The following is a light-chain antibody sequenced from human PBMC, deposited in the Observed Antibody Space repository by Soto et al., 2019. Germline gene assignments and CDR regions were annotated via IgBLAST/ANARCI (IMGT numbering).Light chain of an antibody. CDR3: LQHHSYPLT. CDR2: AVA. CDR1: QDISNY. V-gene: IGKV1-17*03. J-gene: IGKJ5*01. Sequence: DSQMSQYPSVISAPVVYRSTTSCRASQDISNYLAWFQQRPGRVPKRLIYAVASLLSGVPSRFSGSGSGTEFHLTISSLQPEDFATYYCLQHHSYPLTFGKGPRLEIK.